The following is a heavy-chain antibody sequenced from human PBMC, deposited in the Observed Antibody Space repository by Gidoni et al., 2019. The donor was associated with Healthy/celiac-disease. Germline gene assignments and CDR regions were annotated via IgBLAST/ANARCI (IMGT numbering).Heavy chain of an antibody. D-gene: IGHD3-3*01. J-gene: IGHJ5*02. CDR1: GYNFTSSY. Sequence: QAQLVQSGAAVKKPGASGQISCTASGYNFTSSYMHWVRQAPGQGLEWIGIINPSCGSTSYAQKFQGRVTMTRDTSTSTVYMELSSLRSEDTAVYYCATWGFWSGYRPYNWFDPWGQGTLVTVSS. CDR2: INPSCGST. V-gene: IGHV1-46*01. CDR3: ATWGFWSGYRPYNWFDP.